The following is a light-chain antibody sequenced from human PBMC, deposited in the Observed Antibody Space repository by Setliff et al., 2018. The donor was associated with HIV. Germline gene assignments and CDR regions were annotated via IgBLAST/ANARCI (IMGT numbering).Light chain of an antibody. Sequence: QSALAQPASVSESPGQSITISCTGTSSDIGSSKFVSWYQQHPGKAPKVMIYNVDKRPSGVSNRFSGSKTGNTASLTISGLQIEDEADYFCSSYSINNLYVFASGTKVTVL. J-gene: IGLJ1*01. CDR3: SSYSINNLYV. CDR1: SSDIGSSKF. CDR2: NVD. V-gene: IGLV2-14*03.